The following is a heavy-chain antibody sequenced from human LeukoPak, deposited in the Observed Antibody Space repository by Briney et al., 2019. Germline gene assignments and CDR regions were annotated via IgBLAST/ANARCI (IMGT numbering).Heavy chain of an antibody. V-gene: IGHV4-39*07. Sequence: PSETLSLTCTVSGGSISSSTDYRWGWIRQPPGKGLEWIGNIFYDGRPDYNPSLRSRVTISVGPSKNQFSLKMSSVTAADAAVYYCASTRIAVAGSFDYWGQGTLVTVSS. D-gene: IGHD6-19*01. J-gene: IGHJ4*02. CDR3: ASTRIAVAGSFDY. CDR1: GGSISSSTDY. CDR2: IFYDGRP.